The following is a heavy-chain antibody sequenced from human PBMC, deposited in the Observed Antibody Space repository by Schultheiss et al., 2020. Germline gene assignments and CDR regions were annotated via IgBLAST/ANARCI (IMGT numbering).Heavy chain of an antibody. J-gene: IGHJ6*02. CDR3: AKGEVVPAAILPYYYGMDV. CDR2: IKSKTDGGTT. Sequence: GESLKISCAASGFTFSNAWMSWVRQAPGKGLEWVGRIKSKTDGGTTDYAAPVKGRFTISRDDSKNTLYLQMNSLKTEDTAVYYCAKGEVVPAAILPYYYGMDVWGQGTTVTVSS. CDR1: GFTFSNAW. V-gene: IGHV3-15*01. D-gene: IGHD2-2*01.